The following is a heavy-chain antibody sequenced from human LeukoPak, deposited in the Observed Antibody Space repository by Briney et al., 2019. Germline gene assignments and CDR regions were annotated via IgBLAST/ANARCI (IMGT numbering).Heavy chain of an antibody. CDR3: ARDRDDSSGYYEDY. CDR1: GYTFTIYG. J-gene: IGHJ4*02. V-gene: IGHV1-18*01. CDR2: ISAYNGNT. D-gene: IGHD3-22*01. Sequence: ASVTVSFTASGYTFTIYGISWVRQAPGQGLEWMGWISAYNGNTNYAQKLQGRVAMTTDTSTSTAYMELRSLRSDDTAVYYCARDRDDSSGYYEDYWGQGTLVTVSS.